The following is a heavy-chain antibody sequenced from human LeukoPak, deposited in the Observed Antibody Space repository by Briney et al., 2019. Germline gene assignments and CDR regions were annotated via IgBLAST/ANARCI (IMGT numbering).Heavy chain of an antibody. CDR1: GFTFDDYA. Sequence: GRSLRLSCAASGFTFDDYAMHWVRHAPGKGLEWVSGISWNSGSIGYADSVEGRFTISRDNAKNSLYLQMNSLRAEDTAVYYCAKDATAVVGTVYMDVWGKGTTVTISS. CDR2: ISWNSGSI. D-gene: IGHD6-13*01. V-gene: IGHV3-9*01. CDR3: AKDATAVVGTVYMDV. J-gene: IGHJ6*03.